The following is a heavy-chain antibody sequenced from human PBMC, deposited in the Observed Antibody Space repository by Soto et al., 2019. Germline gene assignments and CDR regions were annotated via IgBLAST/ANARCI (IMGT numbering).Heavy chain of an antibody. CDR2: INYSGKT. CDR1: GGSISSSSYY. D-gene: IGHD3-10*01. V-gene: IGHV4-39*07. CDR3: ATDRGGYGSGSYYYYYGRGV. Sequence: SETLSLTCSVSGGSISSSSYYWAWIRQAPGKGLEWIGSINYSGKTYYNPSLKSRVTISVDTSKNWFSLKLSSVTAADTAVYYCATDRGGYGSGSYYYYYGRGVWGQGTRGTVSS. J-gene: IGHJ6*02.